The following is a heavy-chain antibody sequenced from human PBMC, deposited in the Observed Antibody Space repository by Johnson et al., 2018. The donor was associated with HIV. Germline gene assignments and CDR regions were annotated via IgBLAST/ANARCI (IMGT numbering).Heavy chain of an antibody. V-gene: IGHV3-30-3*01. CDR3: AKDRTHPYYYGSGDPFDAFDI. CDR2: ISYDGSNK. CDR1: GFTFSSYA. J-gene: IGHJ3*02. Sequence: QVQLVESGGGVVQPGRSLRLSCAASGFTFSSYAMHWVRQAPGKGLEWVAVISYDGSNKYYIDSAKVRFTISRDNSKNTLYLQLTSLRAEDTAVYYCAKDRTHPYYYGSGDPFDAFDIWGQGTMVTVSS. D-gene: IGHD3-10*01.